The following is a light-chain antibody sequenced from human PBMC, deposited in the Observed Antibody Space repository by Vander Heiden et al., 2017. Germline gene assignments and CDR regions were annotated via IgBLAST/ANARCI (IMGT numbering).Light chain of an antibody. J-gene: IGLJ1*01. CDR3: QSADSSGTYV. CDR1: ALPNQY. V-gene: IGLV3-25*03. Sequence: SYELTQPPSVSVSPGQTARITCSGDALPNQYAYWYQQKPGQAPVLVIYKDSERPSGIPERFSGSSSGTTVTLTISGVQAEDEADYYCQSADSSGTYVFGTGTKV. CDR2: KDS.